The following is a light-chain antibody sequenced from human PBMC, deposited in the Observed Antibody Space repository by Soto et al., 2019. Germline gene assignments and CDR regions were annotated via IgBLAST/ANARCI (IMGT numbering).Light chain of an antibody. V-gene: IGKV3-11*01. CDR3: QQRSNWPSLT. CDR2: EAS. J-gene: IGKJ4*01. CDR1: QSVSSY. Sequence: IVLTPAAATLSLSPWERATLPCRASQSVSSYLAWYQQTPGQAPRLLLYEASNRATGIPARFSGSGSGTDFTLTISSLEPEDFAVYYCQQRSNWPSLTFGGGNKVDIK.